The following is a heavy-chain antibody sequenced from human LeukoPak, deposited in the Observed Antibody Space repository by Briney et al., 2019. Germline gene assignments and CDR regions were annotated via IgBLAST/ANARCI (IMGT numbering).Heavy chain of an antibody. Sequence: SGGSLRLSCAASGFTFDDYAMHWVRQAPGKGLEWVSGISWNSGSIGYADSVKGRFTISRDNAKNSLYLQMNSLRAEDTALYYCAKDREAQLIHPDFDPWGQGTLVTVSS. CDR3: AKDREAQLIHPDFDP. J-gene: IGHJ5*02. CDR1: GFTFDDYA. D-gene: IGHD6-6*01. V-gene: IGHV3-9*01. CDR2: ISWNSGSI.